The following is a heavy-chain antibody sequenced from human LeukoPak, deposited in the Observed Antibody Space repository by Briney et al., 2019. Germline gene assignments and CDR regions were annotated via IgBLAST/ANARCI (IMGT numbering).Heavy chain of an antibody. V-gene: IGHV3-21*01. CDR1: GFTFSSYS. Sequence: GGSLRLSCAASGFTFSSYSMNWVRQAPGKGLEWVSSISSSSSYIYYADSVKGRFTISRDNAKNSLYLQMNSLRAEDTAVYYCARGDYSNWDLDYWGQGTLVTVSS. CDR2: ISSSSSYI. CDR3: ARGDYSNWDLDY. J-gene: IGHJ4*02. D-gene: IGHD4-11*01.